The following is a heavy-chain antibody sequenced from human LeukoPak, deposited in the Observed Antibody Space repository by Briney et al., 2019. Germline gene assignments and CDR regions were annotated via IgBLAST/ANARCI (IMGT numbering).Heavy chain of an antibody. D-gene: IGHD2-2*01. J-gene: IGHJ6*03. CDR1: GGSISSGSYY. V-gene: IGHV4-61*02. Sequence: ASRTLSLTCTVSGGSISSGSYYWSWIRQPAGKGLEWIGRIYTSGSTNYNPSLKSRVTISVDTSKNQFSLKLSSVTAADTAVYYCARSGADIVVVPAAMSYYYYYYMDVWGKGTTVTVSS. CDR2: IYTSGST. CDR3: ARSGADIVVVPAAMSYYYYYYMDV.